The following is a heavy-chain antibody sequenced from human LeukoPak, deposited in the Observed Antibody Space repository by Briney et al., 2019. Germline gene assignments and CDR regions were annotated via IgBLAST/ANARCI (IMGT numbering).Heavy chain of an antibody. D-gene: IGHD6-19*01. Sequence: ASVKVSCKASGYIFTNFGISWVRQAPGQGLEWLGWISPYNGNRNYAQKFQGRVTMTTDTSTTTAYMELRSLRSDDTAVYYCARDPPSSGWLLDYWGQGTLVTVSS. CDR2: ISPYNGNR. CDR1: GYIFTNFG. J-gene: IGHJ4*01. CDR3: ARDPPSSGWLLDY. V-gene: IGHV1-18*01.